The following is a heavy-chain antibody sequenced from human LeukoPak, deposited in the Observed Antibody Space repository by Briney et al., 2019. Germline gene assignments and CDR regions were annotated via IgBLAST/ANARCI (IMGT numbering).Heavy chain of an antibody. D-gene: IGHD3-10*01. J-gene: IGHJ5*02. V-gene: IGHV3-30*04. CDR2: ISYDGSNK. CDR1: GFTFSSYA. Sequence: GRSLRLSCAASGFTFSSYAMHWVRQAPGKGLEWVAVISYDGSNKYYADSVKGRFTISRDNSKNTLYLQMNSLRAEDTAVYYCAEGLEGLLWFGELGPWGQGTLVTVSS. CDR3: AEGLEGLLWFGELGP.